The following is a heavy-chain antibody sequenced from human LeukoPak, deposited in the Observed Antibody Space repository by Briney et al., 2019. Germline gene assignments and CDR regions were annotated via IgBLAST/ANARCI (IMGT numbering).Heavy chain of an antibody. J-gene: IGHJ4*02. D-gene: IGHD6-19*01. CDR3: AKDARRTSGWYFFGC. V-gene: IGHV3-23*01. CDR1: GFAFSSQD. CDR2: ISDSGGRT. Sequence: PGGSLRLSCAASGFAFSSQDMGWVRQAPGKGLEWVSAISDSGGRTYYADSVKGRFTISRDNSKNMLFLQMNSLRAEDTAVYYCAKDARRTSGWYFFGCWGQGTLVTVS.